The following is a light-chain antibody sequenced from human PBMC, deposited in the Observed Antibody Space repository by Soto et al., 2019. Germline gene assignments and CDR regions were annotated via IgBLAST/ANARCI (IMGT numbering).Light chain of an antibody. V-gene: IGLV2-14*01. CDR2: DVS. CDR1: SSDVGGYNY. J-gene: IGLJ2*01. CDR3: SSYTISGTRV. Sequence: QSALTQPASVSGSPGQSITISCTGTSSDVGGYNYVSWYQQHPGKAPKVMIYDVSNRPLGVSNRFSGSKSGNTASLTISGLQAEDEADYYCSSYTISGTRVFGGGTKLTVL.